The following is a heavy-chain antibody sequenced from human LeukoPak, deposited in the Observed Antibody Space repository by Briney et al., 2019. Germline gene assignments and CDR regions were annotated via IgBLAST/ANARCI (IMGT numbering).Heavy chain of an antibody. CDR3: ARDPDIYGDHITIDY. CDR2: INPNSGGT. J-gene: IGHJ4*02. D-gene: IGHD4-17*01. Sequence: ASVKVSCKASGYTFTGYYMHWVRQAPGQGLEWMGWINPNSGGTNYAQKFQGRVTMTRDTSISTAYMELSRLRSNDTAVYYCARDPDIYGDHITIDYWGQGTLVTVSS. CDR1: GYTFTGYY. V-gene: IGHV1-2*02.